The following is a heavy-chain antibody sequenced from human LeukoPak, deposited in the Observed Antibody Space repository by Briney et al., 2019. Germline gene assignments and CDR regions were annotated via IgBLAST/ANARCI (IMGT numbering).Heavy chain of an antibody. Sequence: SETLSLTCAVSGGSFSGYYWGWIRQPPGKGLEWIGEINHSGSTNYNPSLKSRVTISVDTSKNQFSLKLSSVTGADRAVYCGARRWGSGSYSLTRRRIDYWGQGTLVTVSS. CDR2: INHSGST. D-gene: IGHD3-10*01. CDR1: GGSFSGYY. J-gene: IGHJ4*02. CDR3: ARRWGSGSYSLTRRRIDY. V-gene: IGHV4-34*01.